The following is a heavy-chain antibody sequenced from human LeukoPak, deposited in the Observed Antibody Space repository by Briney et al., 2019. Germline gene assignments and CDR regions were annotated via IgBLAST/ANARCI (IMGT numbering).Heavy chain of an antibody. J-gene: IGHJ5*02. D-gene: IGHD6-19*01. CDR1: GFTFSNYD. CDR2: ISDSGSST. V-gene: IGHV3-23*01. CDR3: AKDLSRAVAADWFDP. Sequence: GGSLRLSCAAPGFTFSNYDMSWVRQAPGKGLEWVSSISDSGSSTYYADSVKGRFTISRDNSKNTLYLQMTNLRAADTAVYYCAKDLSRAVAADWFDPWDQGSLVTVSS.